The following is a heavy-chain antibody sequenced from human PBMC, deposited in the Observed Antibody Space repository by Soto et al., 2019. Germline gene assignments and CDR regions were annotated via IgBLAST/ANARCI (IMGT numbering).Heavy chain of an antibody. J-gene: IGHJ5*02. D-gene: IGHD3-16*02. CDR2: IYYSGST. Sequence: SETLSLTCTVSGGSVSSGSYYWSWIRQPPGKGLEWIGYIYYSGSTNYNPSLKSRVTISVDRSKNQFSLKLSSVTAADTAVYYCARGSDYVWGSYRPNWFDPWGQGTLVTVSS. V-gene: IGHV4-61*01. CDR3: ARGSDYVWGSYRPNWFDP. CDR1: GGSVSSGSYY.